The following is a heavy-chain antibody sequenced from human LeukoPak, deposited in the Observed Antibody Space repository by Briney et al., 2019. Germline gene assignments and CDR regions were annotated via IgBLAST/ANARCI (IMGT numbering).Heavy chain of an antibody. CDR3: ARRRAVAGTGFSYFQH. V-gene: IGHV4-39*01. CDR1: GGSISSSSYY. CDR2: IYYSGST. Sequence: PSETLSLTCTVSGGSISSSSYYWGWIRQPPGKGLEWIGSIYYSGSTYYNPSLKSRVTISVDTSKNQFSLKLSSVTAADTAVYYCARRRAVAGTGFSYFQHWGQGTLVTVSS. J-gene: IGHJ1*01. D-gene: IGHD6-19*01.